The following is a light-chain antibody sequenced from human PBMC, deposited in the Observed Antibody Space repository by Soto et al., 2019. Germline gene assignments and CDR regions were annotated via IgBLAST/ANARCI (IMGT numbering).Light chain of an antibody. Sequence: QSVLTQPPSVSGAPGQRVTISCTVSSSNIGAGYAVHWYQQLPGTAPKLLIHGNNNRPSGVPDRFSGSKSDTSASLAITGLQAADEADYYCQSYDSRLSSYVFGNGTKVTVL. CDR2: GNN. CDR1: SSNIGAGYA. V-gene: IGLV1-40*01. J-gene: IGLJ1*01. CDR3: QSYDSRLSSYV.